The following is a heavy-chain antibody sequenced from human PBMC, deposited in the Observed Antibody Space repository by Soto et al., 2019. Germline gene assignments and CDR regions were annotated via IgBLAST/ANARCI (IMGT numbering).Heavy chain of an antibody. V-gene: IGHV1-69*01. J-gene: IGHJ4*02. CDR3: ARLGHPGH. Sequence: QVQLVQSGAEVKKPGSSVKVSCTASGGSLRNSVISWVRQAPAQRLEWMGGVIPILGTANYAQEFQGRVTMTAAEATSTAYMDLSSLSPDDTAVYYCARLGHPGHWGPGTLVIVSS. CDR1: GGSLRNSV. CDR2: VIPILGTA.